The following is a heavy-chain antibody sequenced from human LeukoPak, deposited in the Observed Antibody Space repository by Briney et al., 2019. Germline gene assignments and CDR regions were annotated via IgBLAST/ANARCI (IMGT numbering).Heavy chain of an antibody. D-gene: IGHD2-21*01. Sequence: APVKVSCKASGYTFTGYYMHWVRQAPGQGLEWMGCINPNSVGTNYAQKFQGRVTMTRDTSISTAYMELSRLRSDDTAVYYCARTQECGGDCYIDYYDSYTLDYWGQGTLVTVSS. J-gene: IGHJ4*02. CDR3: ARTQECGGDCYIDYYDSYTLDY. CDR2: INPNSVGT. CDR1: GYTFTGYY. V-gene: IGHV1-2*02.